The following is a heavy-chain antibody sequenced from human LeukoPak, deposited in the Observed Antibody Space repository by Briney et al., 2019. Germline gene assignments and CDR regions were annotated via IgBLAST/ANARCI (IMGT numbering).Heavy chain of an antibody. CDR2: IYYNGNT. D-gene: IGHD3-22*01. V-gene: IGHV4-59*01. J-gene: IGHJ3*02. CDR1: GVSISSSY. Sequence: PSGTLSLTCTVSGVSISSSYWSWIRQPPGKRLEWIGYIYYNGNTNSNPSLKSRVTISADTSKNQFSLKLSSVTAAGTAVYYCVRGNYDNRGYSNAFDIWGQGATVTVSS. CDR3: VRGNYDNRGYSNAFDI.